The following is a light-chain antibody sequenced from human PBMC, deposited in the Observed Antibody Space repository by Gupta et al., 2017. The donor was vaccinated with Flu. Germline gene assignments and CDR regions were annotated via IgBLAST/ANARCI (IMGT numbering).Light chain of an antibody. CDR3: CSYAGNYNWV. Sequence: QSALTQPRSVSGSPGQSVPISCTGTSSDVGGYNYVSWYQQHPGKAPKLMIYDVSKRPSGVPDRFSGSKSGNTASLTISGLQAEDEADYYCCSYAGNYNWVFGGGTKLTVL. CDR2: DVS. CDR1: SSDVGGYNY. V-gene: IGLV2-11*01. J-gene: IGLJ3*02.